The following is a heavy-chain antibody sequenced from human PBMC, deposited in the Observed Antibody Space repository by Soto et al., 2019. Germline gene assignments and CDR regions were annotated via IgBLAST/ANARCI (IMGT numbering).Heavy chain of an antibody. J-gene: IGHJ6*02. D-gene: IGHD3-16*01. CDR3: AKDLIPLGYYYYGMDV. CDR1: GFTFSSYG. Sequence: QVQLVESGGGVVQPGRSLRLSCAASGFTFSSYGMHWVRQAPGKGLEWVAVISYDGSNKYYADSVKGRFTISRDNSKNTLYLQMNSLRAEDTAVYYCAKDLIPLGYYYYGMDVWGQGTTVTVSS. V-gene: IGHV3-30*18. CDR2: ISYDGSNK.